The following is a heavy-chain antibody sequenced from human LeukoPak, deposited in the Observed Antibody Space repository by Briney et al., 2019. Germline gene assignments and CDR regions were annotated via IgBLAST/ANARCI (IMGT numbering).Heavy chain of an antibody. CDR3: ARETYYYDSSGLTYYYYMDV. D-gene: IGHD3-22*01. CDR2: ISSSSSHI. J-gene: IGHJ6*03. CDR1: GFTFSSYS. V-gene: IGHV3-21*01. Sequence: KPGGSLRLSCAASGFTFSSYSMNWVRQAPGKGLEWVSSISSSSSHIYYADSVKGRFTISRDNAKNSLYLQMNSLRAEDTAVYYCARETYYYDSSGLTYYYYMDVWGKGTTVTVSS.